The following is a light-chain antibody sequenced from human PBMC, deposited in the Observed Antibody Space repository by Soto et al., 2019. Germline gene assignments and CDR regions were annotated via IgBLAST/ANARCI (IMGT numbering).Light chain of an antibody. J-gene: IGLJ2*01. CDR1: SSNIGSNY. Sequence: QAVLTQPPSASGTPGQRVTISCSGSSSNIGSNYEYWYQQLPGTAPKLLIYRNNQRPSGVPDRFSGSKSGTSASLAISGLRSEDEADYYCAAWDDSLTGQGVVFGGGTKLTVL. CDR2: RNN. V-gene: IGLV1-47*01. CDR3: AAWDDSLTGQGVV.